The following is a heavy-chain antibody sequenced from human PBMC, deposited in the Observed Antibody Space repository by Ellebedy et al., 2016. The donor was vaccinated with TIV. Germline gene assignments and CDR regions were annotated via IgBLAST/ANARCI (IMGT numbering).Heavy chain of an antibody. CDR1: GGSISSSSHY. CDR3: ARDHDYIWGSYRKYNWFDP. V-gene: IGHV4-39*07. Sequence: SETLSLXXTVSGGSISSSSHYWGWIRQPPGKGLEWIGSIHYSGNTYDNPSLKSRITISVDTSKNQFSLKLSSVTAADTAVYYCARDHDYIWGSYRKYNWFDPWGQGTLVTVSS. CDR2: IHYSGNT. D-gene: IGHD3-16*02. J-gene: IGHJ5*02.